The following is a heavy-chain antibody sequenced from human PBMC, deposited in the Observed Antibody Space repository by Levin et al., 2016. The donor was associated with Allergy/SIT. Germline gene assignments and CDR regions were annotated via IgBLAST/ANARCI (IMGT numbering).Heavy chain of an antibody. CDR2: ISGSDGRT. CDR1: GFTFSSYA. D-gene: IGHD3-3*01. Sequence: GESLKISCAASGFTFSSYAMSWVRQAPGKGLEWVSAISGSDGRTYYTDSVKGRFTISRDNSENTLYLHMNSLRAEDTAVYYCAKGHGLWNGYFRGPLDDWGQGTLVTVSS. J-gene: IGHJ4*02. V-gene: IGHV3-23*01. CDR3: AKGHGLWNGYFRGPLDD.